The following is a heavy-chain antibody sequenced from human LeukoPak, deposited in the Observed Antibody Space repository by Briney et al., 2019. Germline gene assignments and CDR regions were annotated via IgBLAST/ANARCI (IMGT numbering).Heavy chain of an antibody. Sequence: GASVKVSCKVSGYTLTELSMHWVRRAPGQGLEWMGGIIPIFGTANYAQKFQGRVTITADESTSAAYMELSSLRSEDTAVYYCARSRAPVTPAQGYFLDYWGQGTLVTVSS. V-gene: IGHV1-69*13. CDR1: GYTLTELS. CDR3: ARSRAPVTPAQGYFLDY. CDR2: IIPIFGTA. D-gene: IGHD4-17*01. J-gene: IGHJ4*02.